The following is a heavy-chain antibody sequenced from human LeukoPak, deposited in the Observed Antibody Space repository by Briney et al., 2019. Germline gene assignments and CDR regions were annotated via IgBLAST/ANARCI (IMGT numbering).Heavy chain of an antibody. CDR2: INHSGST. CDR1: GGSFSGYY. CDR3: ARHRRYYYGSGSYVDY. J-gene: IGHJ4*02. V-gene: IGHV4-34*01. Sequence: SETLSLTCAVYGGSFSGYYWSWIRQPPGKGLEWIGEINHSGSTNYNPSLKSRVTISVDTSKNRFSLKLSSVTAADTAVYYCARHRRYYYGSGSYVDYWGQGTLVTVSS. D-gene: IGHD3-10*01.